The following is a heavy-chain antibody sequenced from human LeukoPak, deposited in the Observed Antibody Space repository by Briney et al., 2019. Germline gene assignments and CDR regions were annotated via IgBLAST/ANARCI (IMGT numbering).Heavy chain of an antibody. J-gene: IGHJ4*02. CDR2: ISSSSSTI. Sequence: PGGSLRLSCAASGFTFSSYSMNWVRQAPGKGLEWVSYISSSSSTIYYADSVKGRFTISRDNAKNSLYLQMNSLRAEDTAVYYCARVRRNYDSREYYFDYWGQGTLVTVSS. D-gene: IGHD3-22*01. V-gene: IGHV3-48*01. CDR1: GFTFSSYS. CDR3: ARVRRNYDSREYYFDY.